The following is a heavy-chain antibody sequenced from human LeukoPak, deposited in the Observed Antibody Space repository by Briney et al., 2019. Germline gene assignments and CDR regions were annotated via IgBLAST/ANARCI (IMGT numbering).Heavy chain of an antibody. Sequence: ASVKVSCKASGYTFTGYYMHWVRQAPGQGLEWMGWINPNSGDPDYPQKFQGRVTMTRDTSTSTVYMELSSLRSEDVAVYYCARDYLKVVVAATAPSAGHMDYWGQGTLVTVSS. V-gene: IGHV1-2*02. D-gene: IGHD2-15*01. CDR2: INPNSGDP. J-gene: IGHJ4*02. CDR1: GYTFTGYY. CDR3: ARDYLKVVVAATAPSAGHMDY.